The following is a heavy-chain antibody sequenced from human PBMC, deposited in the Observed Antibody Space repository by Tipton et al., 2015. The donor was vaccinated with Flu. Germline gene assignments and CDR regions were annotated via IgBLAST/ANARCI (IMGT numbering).Heavy chain of an antibody. CDR2: IYYSGST. J-gene: IGHJ4*02. CDR1: GGSISGYY. Sequence: LRLSCTVSGGSISGYYWSWFRQPPGKGLEWIGFIYYSGSTNYNPSLKSRVTISVDTSKNQFSLKLSSVTAADTAVYYCARGSYGYRFDYWGQGTLVTVSS. D-gene: IGHD5-18*01. CDR3: ARGSYGYRFDY. V-gene: IGHV4-59*01.